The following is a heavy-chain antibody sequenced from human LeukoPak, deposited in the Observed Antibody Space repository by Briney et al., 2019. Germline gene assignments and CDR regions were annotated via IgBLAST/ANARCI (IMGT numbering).Heavy chain of an antibody. V-gene: IGHV3-66*02. CDR1: GFTVSSNY. D-gene: IGHD6-13*01. J-gene: IGHJ3*02. CDR3: ASRIAAAVTLGAFDI. CDR2: IYSGGST. Sequence: GGSLRLSCAASGFTVSSNYMSWARQAPGKGLEWVSVIYSGGSTYYADSVKGRFTISRDNSKNTLYLQVNSLRAEDTAVYYCASRIAAAVTLGAFDIWGQGTMVTVSS.